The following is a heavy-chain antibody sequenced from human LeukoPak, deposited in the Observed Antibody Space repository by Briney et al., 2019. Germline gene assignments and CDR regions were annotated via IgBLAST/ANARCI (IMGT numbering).Heavy chain of an antibody. D-gene: IGHD2-21*01. V-gene: IGHV3-23*01. CDR3: AKRLNSFAFDI. CDR2: FSDIA. Sequence: GGSLRLSCEASGFTFSSSFMSWVRQAPGKGLEWVSSFSDIAYYADSVKGRFTIFRDNAKNTPYLQMDSLRAEDTAVYYCAKRLNSFAFDIRGQGTMVTVSS. J-gene: IGHJ3*02. CDR1: GFTFSSSF.